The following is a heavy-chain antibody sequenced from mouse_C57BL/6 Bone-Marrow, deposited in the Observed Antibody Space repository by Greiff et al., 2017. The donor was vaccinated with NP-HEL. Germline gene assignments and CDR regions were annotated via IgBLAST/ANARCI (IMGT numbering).Heavy chain of an antibody. Sequence: VQLVESGAELARPGASVKLSCKASGYTFTSYGISWVKQRTGQGLEWIGEIYPRSGNTYYNEKFKGKATLTADKSSSTAYMELRSLTSEDSAVYFCAREGLRRGFAYWGQGTLVTVSA. V-gene: IGHV1-81*01. CDR1: GYTFTSYG. CDR3: AREGLRRGFAY. CDR2: IYPRSGNT. D-gene: IGHD2-2*01. J-gene: IGHJ3*01.